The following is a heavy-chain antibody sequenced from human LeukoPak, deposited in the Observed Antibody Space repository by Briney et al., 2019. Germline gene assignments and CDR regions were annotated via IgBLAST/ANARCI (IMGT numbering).Heavy chain of an antibody. D-gene: IGHD6-19*01. Sequence: PGGSLRLSCAASGFTFSSYSMNWVRQAPGKGLEWVSYISSSSTIYYADSVKGRFTISRDNAKKSLYLQMNSLGAEDTAVYYCARPSNEGQWLVGQGVDYWGQGTLVTVSS. CDR1: GFTFSSYS. V-gene: IGHV3-48*01. J-gene: IGHJ4*02. CDR2: ISSSSTI. CDR3: ARPSNEGQWLVGQGVDY.